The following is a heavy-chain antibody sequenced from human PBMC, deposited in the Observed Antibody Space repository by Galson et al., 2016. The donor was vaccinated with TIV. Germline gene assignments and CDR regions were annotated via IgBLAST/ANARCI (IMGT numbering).Heavy chain of an antibody. Sequence: SVKVSCKASGGTFSGYVIKWVRQAPGQGLEWMGEIIPMFGTANYAQKFQGRVTITADESTSTAYKELSSLRSEDSALYYCAKDRNTAMDTYHFYYGMDVWGQGTTVTVSS. V-gene: IGHV1-69*13. D-gene: IGHD5-18*01. CDR3: AKDRNTAMDTYHFYYGMDV. J-gene: IGHJ6*02. CDR1: GGTFSGYV. CDR2: IIPMFGTA.